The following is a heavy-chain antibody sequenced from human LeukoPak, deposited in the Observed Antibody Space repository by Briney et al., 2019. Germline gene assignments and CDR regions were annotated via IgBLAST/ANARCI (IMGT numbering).Heavy chain of an antibody. CDR1: GGSISSGGYY. CDR2: IYHSGST. Sequence: PSQTLSLTCTVSGGSISSGGYYWSWIRQPPGKGLEWIGYIYHSGSTYYNPSLKSRVSISVDRSKNQFSLKLSSVTAADTAVYYCARDVGYYDFWSGPPPNDGAFDIWGQGTMVTVSS. D-gene: IGHD3-3*01. CDR3: ARDVGYYDFWSGPPPNDGAFDI. J-gene: IGHJ3*02. V-gene: IGHV4-30-2*01.